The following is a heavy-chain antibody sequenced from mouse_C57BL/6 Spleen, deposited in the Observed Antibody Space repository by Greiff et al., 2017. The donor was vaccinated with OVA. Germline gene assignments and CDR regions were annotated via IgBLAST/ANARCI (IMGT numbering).Heavy chain of an antibody. Sequence: EVKLQESGGGLVKPGGSLKLSCAASGFTFSSYAMSWVRQTPEKRLEWVATISDGGSYTYYPDNVKGRFTISRDNAKNNLYLQMSHLKSEDTAMYDCARDLMDYWGQGTSVTVSA. V-gene: IGHV5-4*01. J-gene: IGHJ4*01. CDR3: ARDLMDY. CDR2: ISDGGSYT. CDR1: GFTFSSYA.